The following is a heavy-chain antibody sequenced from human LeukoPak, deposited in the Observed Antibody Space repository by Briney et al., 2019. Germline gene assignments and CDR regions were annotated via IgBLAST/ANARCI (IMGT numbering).Heavy chain of an antibody. D-gene: IGHD3-9*01. Sequence: PSETLSLTCTVSGYSISSGYYWGWIRQPPGKGLEWIGTIYHGGSTDYNPSLKSRVIISVDTSKNQFSLKLSSVTAADTAVYYCARLTGYSSESWFDPWGQGTLVTVSS. CDR1: GYSISSGYY. CDR2: IYHGGST. V-gene: IGHV4-38-2*02. CDR3: ARLTGYSSESWFDP. J-gene: IGHJ5*02.